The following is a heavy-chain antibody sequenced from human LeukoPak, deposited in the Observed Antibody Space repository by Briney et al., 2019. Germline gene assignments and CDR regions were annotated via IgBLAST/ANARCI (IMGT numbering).Heavy chain of an antibody. CDR2: ISGSGGST. CDR1: GFIFTNFF. J-gene: IGHJ4*02. V-gene: IGHV3-23*01. D-gene: IGHD3-22*01. CDR3: ARGSGYFLDFDY. Sequence: QSGGSLRLSCAASGFIFTNFFMSWVRQAPGKGLEWVSAISGSGGSTYYADSVKGRFTISRDSSKNTLYLQMNSLRAEDTAVYYCARGSGYFLDFDYWGQGTLDTVSS.